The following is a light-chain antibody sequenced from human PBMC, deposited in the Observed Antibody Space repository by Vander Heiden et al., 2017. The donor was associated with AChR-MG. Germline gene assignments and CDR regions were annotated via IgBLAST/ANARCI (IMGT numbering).Light chain of an antibody. CDR1: NVGVGYSAR. Sequence: QSALTHPPSVSGSPGQSVTISCPRINVGVGYSARVACYQQSPGTAPNIIIFDVNIRPSGVPARFSGSKSGNTASLTISGLQAEDEADDYCSSCSRSTTFEMVFGGGTKLTVL. CDR2: DVN. CDR3: SSCSRSTTFEMV. J-gene: IGLJ2*01. V-gene: IGLV2-18*02.